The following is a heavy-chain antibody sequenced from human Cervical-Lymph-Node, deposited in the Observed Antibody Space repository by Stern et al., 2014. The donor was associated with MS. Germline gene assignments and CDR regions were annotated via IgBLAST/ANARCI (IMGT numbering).Heavy chain of an antibody. CDR1: GGSISSSSYY. J-gene: IGHJ1*01. Sequence: QLQLQESGPGLVKPSETLSLTCTVSGGSISSSSYYWGWIRQPPGKGLEWIGSIYYSGSTYYNPSLKSRVTLSVDTSKNQFSLKLSSVTAADTAVYYCAREMGFGAMEEYFQHWGQGTLVTVSS. V-gene: IGHV4-39*02. CDR3: AREMGFGAMEEYFQH. CDR2: IYYSGST. D-gene: IGHD5-18*01.